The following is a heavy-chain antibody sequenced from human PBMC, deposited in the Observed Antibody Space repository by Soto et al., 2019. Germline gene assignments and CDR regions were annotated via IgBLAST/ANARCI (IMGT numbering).Heavy chain of an antibody. CDR3: ARYYYVATGYHYAFDY. CDR2: ISGSGTT. D-gene: IGHD3-22*01. J-gene: IGHJ4*02. V-gene: IGHV3-53*01. CDR1: GFTFSSHN. Sequence: GGSLRLSCTDSGFTFSSHNMNWVRQAPGKGLEWVSTISGSGTTYYADSVKGRFTISRDNSNNTLCLQLHSLRAEDSALYYCARYYYVATGYHYAFDYWGRGTLVTVSS.